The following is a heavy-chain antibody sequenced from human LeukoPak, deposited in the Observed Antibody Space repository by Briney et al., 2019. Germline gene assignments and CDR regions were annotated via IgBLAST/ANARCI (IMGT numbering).Heavy chain of an antibody. CDR1: GFTFNNAW. Sequence: GGSLRLSCAASGFTFNNAWMNWVRQAPGKGLEWVSSISSSSSYIYYADSVKGRFTISRDNAKNSLYLQMNSLRAEDTAVYYCARTIVGATSYAFDIWGQGTMVTVSS. CDR2: ISSSSSYI. J-gene: IGHJ3*02. CDR3: ARTIVGATSYAFDI. V-gene: IGHV3-21*01. D-gene: IGHD1-26*01.